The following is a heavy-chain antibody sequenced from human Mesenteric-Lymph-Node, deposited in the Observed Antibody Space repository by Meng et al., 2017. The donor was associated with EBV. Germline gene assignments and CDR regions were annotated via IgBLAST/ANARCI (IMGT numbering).Heavy chain of an antibody. V-gene: IGHV1-46*01. J-gene: IGHJ4*02. D-gene: IGHD6-13*01. CDR1: GYTFTTYY. CDR2: INPSGGST. CDR3: ARDLGIAGYYFDY. Sequence: VQLVPSGARGKKPGASVKVSCKASGYTFTTYYMHWVRQAPGQGLEWMGIINPSGGSTSYAQQFQGRVTMTRDTSTRTVYMELSSLRSEDTAVYYCARDLGIAGYYFDYWGQGTLVTVSS.